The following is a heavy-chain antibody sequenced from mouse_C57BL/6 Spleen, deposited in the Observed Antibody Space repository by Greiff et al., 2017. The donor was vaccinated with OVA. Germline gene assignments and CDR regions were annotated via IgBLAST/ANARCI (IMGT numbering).Heavy chain of an antibody. Sequence: QVQLQQPGAELVRPGSSVKLSCKASGYTFTSYWMHWVKQRPIQGLEWIGNIDPTDSGTHYNQKFKDKATLTVDKSSSTAYMQLSSLTSEDSAVYYCATGGPYCFAYWGQGTTVTVSS. V-gene: IGHV1-52*01. CDR2: IDPTDSGT. CDR1: GYTFTSYW. CDR3: ATGGPYCFAY. J-gene: IGHJ2*01.